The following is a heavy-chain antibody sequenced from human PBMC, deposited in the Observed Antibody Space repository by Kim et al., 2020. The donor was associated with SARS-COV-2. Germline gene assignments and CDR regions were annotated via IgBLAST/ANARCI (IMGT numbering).Heavy chain of an antibody. J-gene: IGHJ5*02. V-gene: IGHV1-2*02. CDR2: INPNSGGT. Sequence: ASVKVSCKASGYTFTGYYMHWVRQAPGQGLEWMGWINPNSGGTNYAQKFQGRVTMTRDTSISTAYMELSRLRSDDTAVYYCARDGQYAGNWFDPWGQGTLVTVSS. CDR1: GYTFTGYY. D-gene: IGHD2-2*01. CDR3: ARDGQYAGNWFDP.